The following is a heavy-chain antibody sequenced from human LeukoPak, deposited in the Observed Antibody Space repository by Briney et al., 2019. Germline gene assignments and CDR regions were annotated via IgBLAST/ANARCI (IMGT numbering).Heavy chain of an antibody. D-gene: IGHD2/OR15-2a*01. CDR3: ARVGSQYPYYFDY. CDR1: GGSISSYY. J-gene: IGHJ4*02. Sequence: PSETLSLTCTVSGGSISSYYWSWIRQPPGKALEWIGYIYYSGSTNYNPSLKSRVTISVDTSKNQFSLKLSSVTAADTAVYYCARVGSQYPYYFDYWGQGTLVTVSS. V-gene: IGHV4-59*01. CDR2: IYYSGST.